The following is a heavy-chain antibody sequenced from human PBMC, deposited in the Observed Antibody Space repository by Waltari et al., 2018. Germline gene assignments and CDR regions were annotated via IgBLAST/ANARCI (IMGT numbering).Heavy chain of an antibody. CDR1: GGSISSYY. CDR2: IYYSGGT. D-gene: IGHD3-10*01. J-gene: IGHJ6*02. V-gene: IGHV4-59*01. Sequence: QVQLQESGPGLVKPSETLSLTCTVSGGSISSYYWSWIRKPPGKGLEWIGYIYYSGGTNNNPSLKSRVTISLDTAKSPCSQKLGSVTAADTAVYYWARSTEVGMVLGVNRGTYYYGMDVWGQGTTVTVSS. CDR3: ARSTEVGMVLGVNRGTYYYGMDV.